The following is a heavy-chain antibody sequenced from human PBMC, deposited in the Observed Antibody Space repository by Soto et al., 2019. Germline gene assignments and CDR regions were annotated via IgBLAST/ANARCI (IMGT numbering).Heavy chain of an antibody. Sequence: ASVKVSCKASGYTFTSYYMHWVRQAPGQGLEWMGIINPSGGSTSYAQKFQGRVTMTRDTSTSTVYMELSSLRSEDTAVYYCVRGNSGSYFYYYYYYGMDVWGQGTTVTVSS. CDR1: GYTFTSYY. CDR3: VRGNSGSYFYYYYYYGMDV. J-gene: IGHJ6*02. V-gene: IGHV1-46*01. CDR2: INPSGGST. D-gene: IGHD1-26*01.